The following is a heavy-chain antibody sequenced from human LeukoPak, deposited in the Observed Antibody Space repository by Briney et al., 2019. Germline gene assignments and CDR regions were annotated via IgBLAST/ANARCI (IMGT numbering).Heavy chain of an antibody. Sequence: ASVMVSCKASGYTFTAYYVHWVRQAPGQGLEWIGWINPNTGDTNYAPKFQGRVTMIEDTSTNSAYMELNKLTSDDTAVYYCGRGNKSFDPWGQGTLVTVSS. CDR2: INPNTGDT. CDR1: GYTFTAYY. CDR3: GRGNKSFDP. V-gene: IGHV1-2*02. J-gene: IGHJ5*02.